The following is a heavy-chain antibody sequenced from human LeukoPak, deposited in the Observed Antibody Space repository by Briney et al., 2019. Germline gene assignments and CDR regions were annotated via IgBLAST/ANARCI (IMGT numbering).Heavy chain of an antibody. V-gene: IGHV1-46*01. J-gene: IGHJ5*02. D-gene: IGHD6-13*01. CDR1: GYTFTSYG. CDR2: INPSGGST. CDR3: ARSAAAGPRGWFDP. Sequence: ASVKVSCKASGYTFTSYGISWVRQAPGQGLEWMGIINPSGGSTSYAQKFQGRVTMTRDMSTSTVYMELSSLRSEDTAVYYCARSAAAGPRGWFDPWGQGTLVTVSS.